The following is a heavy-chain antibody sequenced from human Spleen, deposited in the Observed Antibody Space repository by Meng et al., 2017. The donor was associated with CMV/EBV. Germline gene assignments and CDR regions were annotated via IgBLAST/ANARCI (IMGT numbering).Heavy chain of an antibody. CDR3: AKLYSSGWRGGLVY. Sequence: GGSLRLSCAASGFTFSSYEMNWVRQAPGKGLEWVSAISGSGGSTYYADSVKGRFTISRDNSKNTLYLQMNSLRAEDTAVYYCAKLYSSGWRGGLVYWGQGTLVTVSS. CDR2: ISGSGGST. D-gene: IGHD6-19*01. V-gene: IGHV3-23*01. CDR1: GFTFSSYE. J-gene: IGHJ4*02.